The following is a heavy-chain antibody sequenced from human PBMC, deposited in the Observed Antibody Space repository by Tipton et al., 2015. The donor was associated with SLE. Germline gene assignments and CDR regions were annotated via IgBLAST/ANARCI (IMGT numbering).Heavy chain of an antibody. CDR2: INYSGST. CDR3: ARDLTGTIGSPIYGLDG. CDR1: GGSFSGYY. V-gene: IGHV4-34*09. J-gene: IGHJ6*02. Sequence: TLSLTCAVYGGSFSGYYWSWIRQPPGKGLEWIGEINYSGSTNYNPSLNSRGTISVDTSKNHFSLILSSVSAADTAVYYCARDLTGTIGSPIYGLDGWGQGTTVTVSS. D-gene: IGHD1-1*01.